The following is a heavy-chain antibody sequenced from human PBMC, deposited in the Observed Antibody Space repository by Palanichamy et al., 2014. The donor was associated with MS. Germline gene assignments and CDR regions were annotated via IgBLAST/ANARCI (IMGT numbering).Heavy chain of an antibody. CDR1: GGTLSSYS. V-gene: IGHV1-69*04. CDR2: IVPILDIA. CDR3: ARDRGGQDGSRFDS. D-gene: IGHD1-26*01. Sequence: QVQLVQSGAEVKKPGSSVKVSCKASGGTLSSYSISWLRQAPGQGPEWMGRIVPILDIADYAPNFQGRVTISADKSTSTAYMELSSLTSDDTAVYYCARDRGGQDGSRFDSWGQGTLVTVSS. J-gene: IGHJ5*01.